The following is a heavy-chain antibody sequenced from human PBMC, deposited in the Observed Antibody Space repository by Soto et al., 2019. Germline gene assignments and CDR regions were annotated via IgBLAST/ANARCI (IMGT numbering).Heavy chain of an antibody. CDR3: SALGV. D-gene: IGHD1-26*01. V-gene: IGHV3-15*07. CDR2: IKSKTDGGTT. Sequence: EVQLVESGGGLVEPGGSLRLSCAASGFNFINAWMHWVRQAPGKGLEWVGGIKSKTDGGTTDYAAPVKGRLIISRDDSNNTLYLQINSLKMEDTAVYYCSALGVWGQGTTVTVSS. J-gene: IGHJ6*02. CDR1: GFNFINAW.